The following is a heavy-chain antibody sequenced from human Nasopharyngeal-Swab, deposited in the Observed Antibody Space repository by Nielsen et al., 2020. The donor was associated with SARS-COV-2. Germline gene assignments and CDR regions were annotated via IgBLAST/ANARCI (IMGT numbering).Heavy chain of an antibody. V-gene: IGHV3-13*01. CDR3: AREGYGSPLDV. CDR2: IGSAGDT. J-gene: IGHJ6*02. Sequence: GSLKISCAASGFTFSSYDMHWVRQATGKGLEWVSAIGSAGDTYYPGSVKGRFTISRENAKNSLYLQMNSLRAGDTAVYYCAREGYGSPLDVWGQGTTVTVSS. D-gene: IGHD3-10*01. CDR1: GFTFSSYD.